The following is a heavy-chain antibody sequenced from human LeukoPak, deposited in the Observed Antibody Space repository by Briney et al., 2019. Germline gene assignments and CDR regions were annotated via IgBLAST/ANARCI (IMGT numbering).Heavy chain of an antibody. Sequence: ASVKVSCKASGYTFTSYDINWVRQAPGQGLEWVGWISAYNGNTNYAQKLQGRVTMTTDTSTSTAYMEVRSLRSDDTAVYYCARDRGRTVVTPGPFSSDYWGQGTLVTVSS. CDR1: GYTFTSYD. CDR3: ARDRGRTVVTPGPFSSDY. J-gene: IGHJ4*02. CDR2: ISAYNGNT. V-gene: IGHV1-18*01. D-gene: IGHD4-23*01.